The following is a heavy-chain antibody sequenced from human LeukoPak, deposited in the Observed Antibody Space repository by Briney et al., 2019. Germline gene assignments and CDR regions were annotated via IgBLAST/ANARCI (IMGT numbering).Heavy chain of an antibody. CDR1: GGSISSGGYY. Sequence: PSQTLSLTCTVSGGSISSGGYYWSWIRQHPGKGLEWIGYIYYSGSTYYNPSLKSRVTISVDTSKNQFSLKLSSVTAADTAVYYCARVSISIDGVVRGVTFDYWGQGTLVTVSS. CDR2: IYYSGST. J-gene: IGHJ4*02. D-gene: IGHD3-10*01. CDR3: ARVSISIDGVVRGVTFDY. V-gene: IGHV4-31*03.